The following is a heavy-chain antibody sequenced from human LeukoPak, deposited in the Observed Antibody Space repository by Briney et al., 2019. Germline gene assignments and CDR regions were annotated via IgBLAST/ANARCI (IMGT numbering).Heavy chain of an antibody. CDR3: ARMNHDLSTGPNWYFDL. J-gene: IGHJ2*01. CDR1: DGSISSHY. V-gene: IGHV4-59*11. CDR2: IYYSGSI. Sequence: PSETLSLTCTVSDGSISSHYWSWIRQPPGKGLEWMAYIYYSGSIDYNPSLKSRVTISIDTSKNQISLRLSSVTAADTAVYYCARMNHDLSTGPNWYFDLWCRGTLVTVSS. D-gene: IGHD3-9*01.